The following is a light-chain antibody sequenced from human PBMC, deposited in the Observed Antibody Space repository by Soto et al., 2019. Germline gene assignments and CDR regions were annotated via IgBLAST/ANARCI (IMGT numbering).Light chain of an antibody. Sequence: QSVLTQPASVSGPPGQSITISCTGTSSDVGAYNYVSWYQHYPGKAPRLVIYDVTNRPSGISDRFSGSKSGNTASLTISGLLAEDEADYYCTSYTSTSTYVFGTGTKLTVL. CDR1: SSDVGAYNY. CDR3: TSYTSTSTYV. V-gene: IGLV2-14*01. J-gene: IGLJ1*01. CDR2: DVT.